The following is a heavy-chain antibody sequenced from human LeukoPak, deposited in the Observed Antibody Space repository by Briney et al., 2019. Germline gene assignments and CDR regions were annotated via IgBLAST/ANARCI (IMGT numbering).Heavy chain of an antibody. CDR1: GDIISSYY. D-gene: IGHD3-22*01. CDR3: ASNSYCDNTEFDY. V-gene: IGHV4-59*01. J-gene: IGHJ4*02. Sequence: SETLSLTCTVSGDIISSYYWSWVRQPPGKGLEWIGYIYYNGSTSYNPSLKSRVTISLDTSKNQFSLRMLTVTAADAYVYYCASNSYCDNTEFDYWGQGTLVTVSS. CDR2: IYYNGST.